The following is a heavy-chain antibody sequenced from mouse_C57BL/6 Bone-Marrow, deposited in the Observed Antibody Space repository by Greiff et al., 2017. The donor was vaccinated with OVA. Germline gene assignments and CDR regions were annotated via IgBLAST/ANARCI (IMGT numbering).Heavy chain of an antibody. CDR3: CKGGLIFYGIFDL. J-gene: IGHJ2*01. Sequence: EVQLQQSGPELVKPGDSVKISCKASGYSFTGYFMNWVMQSHGKSLEWIGRINPYNGDTFYNQKFKGKATLTVDKSSSTAHMELRSLTSEDSAVYYCCKGGLIFYGIFDLRGQGTTLTVSS. D-gene: IGHD2-1*01. CDR2: INPYNGDT. V-gene: IGHV1-20*01. CDR1: GYSFTGYF.